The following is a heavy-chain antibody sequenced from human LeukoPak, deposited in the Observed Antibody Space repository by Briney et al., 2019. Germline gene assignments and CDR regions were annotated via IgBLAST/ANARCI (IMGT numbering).Heavy chain of an antibody. Sequence: GASVKVSCKASGYTFTNYAMNWVRQAPGQGLEWMGWINPKYGGTHYAQKFQGRVTMTSDTSISTAYMDLNSLRSDDTAVYYCASSVAVAGWFDYWGQGTLVTVS. CDR3: ASSVAVAGWFDY. J-gene: IGHJ4*02. CDR1: GYTFTNYA. V-gene: IGHV1-2*02. D-gene: IGHD6-19*01. CDR2: INPKYGGT.